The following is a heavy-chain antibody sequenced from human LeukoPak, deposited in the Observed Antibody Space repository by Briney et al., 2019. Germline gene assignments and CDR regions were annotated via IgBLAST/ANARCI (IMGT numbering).Heavy chain of an antibody. CDR2: IGSSGGSR. CDR1: GFTFSSYE. CDR3: AREDGDAFDI. J-gene: IGHJ3*02. V-gene: IGHV3-48*03. D-gene: IGHD5-24*01. Sequence: QSGGSLRLPCAASGFTFSSYEMDWVRRAPGKGLEWVSYIGSSGGSRYYADSVKGRFTSSRDNAKNSLYLQMNSLRVEDTAVYYCAREDGDAFDIWGQGTVVSVSS.